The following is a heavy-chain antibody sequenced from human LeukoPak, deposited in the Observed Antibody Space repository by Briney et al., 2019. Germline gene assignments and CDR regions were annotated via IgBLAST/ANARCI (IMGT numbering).Heavy chain of an antibody. CDR1: GFTVSSNY. V-gene: IGHV3-30*03. Sequence: GGSLRLSCAASGFTVSSNYMSWVRQAPGKGLEWVAVISYDGSNKYYADSVKGRFTISRDNSKNTLYLQMNSLRAEDTAVYYCARDGNPIPSVAGTNAFDIWGQGTMVTVSS. CDR3: ARDGNPIPSVAGTNAFDI. J-gene: IGHJ3*02. D-gene: IGHD6-19*01. CDR2: ISYDGSNK.